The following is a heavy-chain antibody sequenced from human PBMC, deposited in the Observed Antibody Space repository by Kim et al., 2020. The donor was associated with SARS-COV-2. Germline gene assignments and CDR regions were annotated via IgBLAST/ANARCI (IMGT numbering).Heavy chain of an antibody. CDR3: ARGPAYRPSRVLLY. Sequence: TPPIKSRVTISVDTSKNQFSLKLSPGTAADTAVYYCARGPAYRPSRVLLYWGQGTLVTVSS. D-gene: IGHD2-21*01. J-gene: IGHJ4*02. V-gene: IGHV4-34*01.